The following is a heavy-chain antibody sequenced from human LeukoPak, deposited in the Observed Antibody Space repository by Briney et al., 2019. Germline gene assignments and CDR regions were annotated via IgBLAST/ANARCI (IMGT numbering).Heavy chain of an antibody. Sequence: SQTLSLTCAISGDSVSSNSAAWNWIRQSPSRGLEWLGRTYYRSKWYNDYAVSVKSRITINPDTSKNQFSLQLNSVTPEDTAVYYCARVKPYYDFWSGPLGGAFDIWGQGTMVTVSS. D-gene: IGHD3-3*01. CDR1: GDSVSSNSAA. CDR3: ARVKPYYDFWSGPLGGAFDI. V-gene: IGHV6-1*01. CDR2: TYYRSKWYN. J-gene: IGHJ3*02.